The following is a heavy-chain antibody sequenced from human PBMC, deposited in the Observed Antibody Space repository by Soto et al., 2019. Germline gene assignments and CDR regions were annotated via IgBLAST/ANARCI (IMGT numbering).Heavy chain of an antibody. D-gene: IGHD4-17*01. CDR1: GGSISSYY. V-gene: IGHV4-59*01. CDR3: AGTHDYGDHPVDY. J-gene: IGHJ4*02. Sequence: SETLCLTCTVAGGSISSYYWSWIRQPPGKGLEWIGYIYYSGSTNYNPSLKSRVTISVDTSKNQFSLKLSSVTAADTAVYYCAGTHDYGDHPVDYWGQGTLVTVSS. CDR2: IYYSGST.